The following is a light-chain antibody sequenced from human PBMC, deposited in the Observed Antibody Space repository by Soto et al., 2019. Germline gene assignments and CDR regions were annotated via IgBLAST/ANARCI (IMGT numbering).Light chain of an antibody. V-gene: IGKV3-11*01. CDR3: QQRSDWPPFT. J-gene: IGKJ2*01. Sequence: EVVLTQSPATLSLSPGERATLSCRASHNVNDYSAWYQQKPGQAPRLLIYDASKRATGLPARFSGSGSGTDFTLTISSLEAEDSAVYYCQQRSDWPPFTFGQGTKVDIK. CDR1: HNVNDY. CDR2: DAS.